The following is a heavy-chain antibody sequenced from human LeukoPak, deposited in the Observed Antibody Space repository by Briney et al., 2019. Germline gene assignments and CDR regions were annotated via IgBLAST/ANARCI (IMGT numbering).Heavy chain of an antibody. CDR2: ISGSGGST. Sequence: GRSLRLSCAASGFTFSSYAMSWVRQAPGKGLEWVSAISGSGGSTYYADSVKGRFTISRDNSKNTLYLQMNSLRAEDTAVYYCAKDRSSSSSFDYWGQGTLVTVSS. V-gene: IGHV3-23*01. J-gene: IGHJ4*02. D-gene: IGHD6-6*01. CDR3: AKDRSSSSSFDY. CDR1: GFTFSSYA.